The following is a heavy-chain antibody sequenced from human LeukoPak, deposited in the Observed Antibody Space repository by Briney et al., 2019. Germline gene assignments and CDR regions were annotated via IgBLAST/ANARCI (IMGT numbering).Heavy chain of an antibody. CDR3: ARGGNWSPYGMDV. Sequence: ASVKVSCKASGYTFTGYYMHWVRQAPGQGLEWMGWINPNSGDTNYAQKFQGRVTMTRDTSISTAYMELSRLRSDDTAVYYCARGGNWSPYGMDVWGQGTTVTVSS. D-gene: IGHD2/OR15-2a*01. CDR1: GYTFTGYY. V-gene: IGHV1-2*02. J-gene: IGHJ6*02. CDR2: INPNSGDT.